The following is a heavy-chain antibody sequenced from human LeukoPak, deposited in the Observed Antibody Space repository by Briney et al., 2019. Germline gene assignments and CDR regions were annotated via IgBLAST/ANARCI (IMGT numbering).Heavy chain of an antibody. J-gene: IGHJ4*02. CDR1: GFTFSSYA. CDR2: ISGSGGST. Sequence: GGSLRLSCAASGFTFSSYAMSWARQAPGKGLEWVSAISGSGGSTYYADSVKGRFTISRDNSKNTLYLQMNSLRAEDTAVYYCAKDPAPWQQLVYFDYWGQGTLVTVSS. D-gene: IGHD6-13*01. CDR3: AKDPAPWQQLVYFDY. V-gene: IGHV3-23*01.